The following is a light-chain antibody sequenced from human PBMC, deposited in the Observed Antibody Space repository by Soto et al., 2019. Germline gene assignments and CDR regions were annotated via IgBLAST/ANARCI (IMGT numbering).Light chain of an antibody. Sequence: QSALTQPASVSGSPGQSITISCTGTSNDVGSYNLVSWYQQHPGKAPKLMIFEVSNRPSGISSRFSGSKSGNTASLTISGLQAEDEADYYCASYTSSSTSVIFGRGTKLTVL. V-gene: IGLV2-14*02. CDR3: ASYTSSSTSVI. CDR2: EVS. CDR1: SNDVGSYNL. J-gene: IGLJ2*01.